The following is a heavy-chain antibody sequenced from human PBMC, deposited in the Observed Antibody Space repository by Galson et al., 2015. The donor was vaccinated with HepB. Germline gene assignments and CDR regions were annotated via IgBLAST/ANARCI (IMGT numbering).Heavy chain of an antibody. CDR1: GFTFSDYY. Sequence: SLRLSCATSGFTFSDYYMNWIRQAPGKGLEWVSYIGRGDNHTNYADSVKGRFTISRGNAKNVVFLQMTSLRAEDTGVYFCARDLVRGVIGYWGQGTLITVSS. J-gene: IGHJ4*02. V-gene: IGHV3-11*05. D-gene: IGHD3-10*02. CDR3: ARDLVRGVIGY. CDR2: IGRGDNHT.